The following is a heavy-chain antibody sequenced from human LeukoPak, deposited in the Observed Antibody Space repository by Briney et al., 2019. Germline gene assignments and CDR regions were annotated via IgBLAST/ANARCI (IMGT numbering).Heavy chain of an antibody. J-gene: IGHJ4*02. CDR3: AKDIGLGFDWLFKFDY. Sequence: PGGSLRLSCAASGFTFDDYAMHWVRQAPGKGLEWVSGISWNSGSIGYADSVKGRFTISRDNAKNSLYLQMNSLRAEDTALYYCAKDIGLGFDWLFKFDYWGQGTLVTVSS. V-gene: IGHV3-9*01. D-gene: IGHD3-9*01. CDR2: ISWNSGSI. CDR1: GFTFDDYA.